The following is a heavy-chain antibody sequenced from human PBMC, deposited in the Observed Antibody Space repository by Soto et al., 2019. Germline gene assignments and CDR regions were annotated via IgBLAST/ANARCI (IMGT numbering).Heavy chain of an antibody. J-gene: IGHJ4*02. Sequence: DVQLVESGGDLVQPGGSLRLSCAASVFSFSSYWMAWVRQSPRKGLEWVASMNQHGSDIQYVDSVRGRFTISRDNARNLLYLQMNNLRVQDTAIYYCATDTYCPATCYRGHGNWGQGTLVTVSS. CDR3: ATDTYCPATCYRGHGN. V-gene: IGHV3-7*03. CDR2: MNQHGSDI. CDR1: VFSFSSYW. D-gene: IGHD2-8*02.